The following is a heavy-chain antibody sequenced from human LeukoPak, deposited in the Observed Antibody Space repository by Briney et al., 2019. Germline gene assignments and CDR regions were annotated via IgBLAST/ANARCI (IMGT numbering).Heavy chain of an antibody. CDR2: MNPNSGNT. D-gene: IGHD2-15*01. CDR1: GYTFTSYD. V-gene: IGHV1-8*01. Sequence: GASVKVSCKASGYTFTSYDINWVRQATGQGLEWMGWMNPNSGNTGYAQKFQGGVTMTRNTSISTAYMELSSLRSEDTAVYYCSIVVVAATRPFDYWGQGTLVTVSS. CDR3: SIVVVAATRPFDY. J-gene: IGHJ4*02.